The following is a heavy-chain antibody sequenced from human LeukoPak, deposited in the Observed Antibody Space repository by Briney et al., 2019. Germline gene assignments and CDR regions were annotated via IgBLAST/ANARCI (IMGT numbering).Heavy chain of an antibody. D-gene: IGHD6-13*01. Sequence: ASVKVSCKVSGYTLTELSMHWERQAPGKGLEWMGGFDPEDGETIYAQKFQGRVTMTEDTSTDTAYMELSSLRSEDTAVYYCTLAAADGNHWFDPWGQGTLVTVSS. CDR2: FDPEDGET. CDR1: GYTLTELS. V-gene: IGHV1-24*01. J-gene: IGHJ5*02. CDR3: TLAAADGNHWFDP.